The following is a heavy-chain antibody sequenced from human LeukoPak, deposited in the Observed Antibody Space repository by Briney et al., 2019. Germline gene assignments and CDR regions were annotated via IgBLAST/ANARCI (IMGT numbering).Heavy chain of an antibody. D-gene: IGHD2-2*01. CDR3: AKGSQYQLLSYHFDY. Sequence: GGSLRLSCAASGFTFDDYAMHWVRQAPGKGLEWVSGISWNSGSIGYADSVKGRFTISRDNAKNSLYLQMNSLRAEDTALYYCAKGSQYQLLSYHFDYWGQGTLVTVSS. V-gene: IGHV3-9*01. J-gene: IGHJ4*02. CDR2: ISWNSGSI. CDR1: GFTFDDYA.